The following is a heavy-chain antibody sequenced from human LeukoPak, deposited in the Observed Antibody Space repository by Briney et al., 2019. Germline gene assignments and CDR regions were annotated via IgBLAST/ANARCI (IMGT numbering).Heavy chain of an antibody. J-gene: IGHJ4*02. Sequence: SETLSLTCTVSGGSINNFYWSWIRQPPGRGLEWIGYISHSGSTYYNPSLKSRVTISVDTSKNQFSLKLSSVTAADTAVYYCARCSGGSCYHDYWGQGTLVTVSS. CDR2: ISHSGST. D-gene: IGHD2-15*01. CDR1: GGSINNFY. CDR3: ARCSGGSCYHDY. V-gene: IGHV4-59*08.